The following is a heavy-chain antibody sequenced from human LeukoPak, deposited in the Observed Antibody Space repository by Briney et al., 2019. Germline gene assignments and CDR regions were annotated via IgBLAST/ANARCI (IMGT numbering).Heavy chain of an antibody. CDR1: GGSFSGYY. V-gene: IGHV4-34*01. CDR2: INHSGST. D-gene: IGHD2-15*01. J-gene: IGHJ6*02. CDR3: ARLLRGGNYYGMDV. Sequence: PSGTLSLTCAVYGGSFSGYYWSWIRQPPGKGLEWIGEINHSGSTNYNPSLKSRVTISVDTYKNHFSLKLSSLTAADTAVYYCARLLRGGNYYGMDVWGQGTTVTVSS.